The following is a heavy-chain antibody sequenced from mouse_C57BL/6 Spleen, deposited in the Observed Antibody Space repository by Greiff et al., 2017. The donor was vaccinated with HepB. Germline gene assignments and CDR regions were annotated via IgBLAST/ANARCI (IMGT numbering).Heavy chain of an antibody. CDR3: AKHSRNYYGSRESDWYFDV. D-gene: IGHD1-1*01. CDR2: IWGGGST. V-gene: IGHV2-9*01. Sequence: VKLQESGPGLVAPSQSLSITCTVSGFSLTSYGVDWVRQPPGKGLEWLGVIWGGGSTNYNSALMSRLSISKDNSKSQVFLKMNSLQTDDTAMYYCAKHSRNYYGSRESDWYFDVWGTGTTVTVSS. CDR1: GFSLTSYG. J-gene: IGHJ1*03.